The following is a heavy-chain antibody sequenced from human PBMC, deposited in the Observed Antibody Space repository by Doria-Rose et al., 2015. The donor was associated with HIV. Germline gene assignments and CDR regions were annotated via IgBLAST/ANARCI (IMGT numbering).Heavy chain of an antibody. CDR2: IFSDDER. CDR1: GVSLSSPGMG. D-gene: IGHD6-13*01. J-gene: IGHJ4*02. V-gene: IGHV2-26*01. Sequence: QDSGPVLVKPTETLTLTCTVSGVSLSSPGMGVSWIRQPPGKALEWLANIFSDDERSYKTSMNSRLTISRSTSKSQVVLTMTDMDPVDTATYCCARIKSSRCYHKYYFDFWGQGTLVIVSA. CDR3: ARIKSSRCYHKYYFDF.